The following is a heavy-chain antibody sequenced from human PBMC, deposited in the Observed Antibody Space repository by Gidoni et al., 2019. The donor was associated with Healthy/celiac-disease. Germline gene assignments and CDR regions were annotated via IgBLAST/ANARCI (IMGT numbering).Heavy chain of an antibody. V-gene: IGHV4-4*02. CDR3: ARDNKVASVDLSDYYYYGMDV. Sequence: QVQLQESGPGLVKPSGTLSLTCAVPGGSISSSNWWSWVRQPPGKGLEWIGEIYHSGSTNYNPSLKSRVTISVDKSKNQFSLKLSSVTAADTAVYYCARDNKVASVDLSDYYYYGMDVWGQGTTVTVSS. CDR1: GGSISSSNW. CDR2: IYHSGST. J-gene: IGHJ6*02. D-gene: IGHD2-15*01.